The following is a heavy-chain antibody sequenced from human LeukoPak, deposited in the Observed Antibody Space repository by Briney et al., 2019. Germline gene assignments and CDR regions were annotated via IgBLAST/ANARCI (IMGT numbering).Heavy chain of an antibody. CDR1: GFTFSSYA. D-gene: IGHD1-26*01. CDR2: ISGSGGST. V-gene: IGHV3-23*01. CDR3: AGDGSGSWYYFDY. J-gene: IGHJ4*02. Sequence: GGSLRLSCAASGFTFSSYAMSWVRQAPGKGLEWVSAISGSGGSTDYADSVKGRFTISRDNSKNTLYLQMNSLRAEDTAVYYCAGDGSGSWYYFDYWGQGTLVTVSS.